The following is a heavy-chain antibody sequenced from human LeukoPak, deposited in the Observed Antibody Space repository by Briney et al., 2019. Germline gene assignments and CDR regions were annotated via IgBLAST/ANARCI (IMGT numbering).Heavy chain of an antibody. Sequence: SETLSLTCTVSGDSINTYYWSWIRQPPGKGLEWVGYIYYSGSTNYNPSLKSRVTISVDTSKNQFSLKLSSVTAADTAVYYCARGRVVATIHSYYYGMDVWGQGTTVTVSS. D-gene: IGHD5-12*01. CDR3: ARGRVVATIHSYYYGMDV. CDR1: GDSINTYY. CDR2: IYYSGST. V-gene: IGHV4-59*12. J-gene: IGHJ6*02.